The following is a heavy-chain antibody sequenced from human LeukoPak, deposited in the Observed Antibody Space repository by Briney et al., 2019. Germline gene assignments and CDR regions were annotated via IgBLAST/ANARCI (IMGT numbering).Heavy chain of an antibody. CDR2: IIPIFGTA. CDR3: ARVRFGREYYFDY. V-gene: IGHV1-69*06. CDR1: GGTFSSYA. J-gene: IGHJ4*02. D-gene: IGHD3-10*01. Sequence: ASGKVSCKASGGTFSSYAISWVRQAPGQGLEWMGGIIPIFGTANYAQKFQGRVTITADKSTSTAYMELSSLRSEDTAVYYCARVRFGREYYFDYWGQGTLVTVSS.